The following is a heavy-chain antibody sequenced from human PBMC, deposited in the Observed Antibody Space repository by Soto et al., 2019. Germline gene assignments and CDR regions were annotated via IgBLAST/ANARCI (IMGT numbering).Heavy chain of an antibody. CDR2: ISSSSNTI. J-gene: IGHJ4*02. V-gene: IGHV3-48*01. CDR1: GFTFTSYS. CDR3: ARDVSGLSIAAPYFDY. Sequence: GGSLRLSCAASGFTFTSYSMNWVRQAPGKGLEWVSYISSSSNTIYYADSVKGRFTISRDNAKTSLYLQMSRLTAEDTAVYYCARDVSGLSIAAPYFDYWGQGTLVTVSS. D-gene: IGHD6-6*01.